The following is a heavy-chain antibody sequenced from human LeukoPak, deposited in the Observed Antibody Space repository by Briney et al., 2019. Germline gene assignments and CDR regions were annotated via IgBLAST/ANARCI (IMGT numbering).Heavy chain of an antibody. Sequence: PGGSLRLSCPASGFTFSSYRMDWVRQAPGKGLAWVSSISCSSNYIYYADSVKGRFTISRDNAKNSLYLQMNSLRAEDTAVYYCARHKGRATMGGFDYWGQGTLVTVSS. D-gene: IGHD5-24*01. CDR1: GFTFSSYR. CDR2: ISCSSNYI. CDR3: ARHKGRATMGGFDY. V-gene: IGHV3-21*01. J-gene: IGHJ4*02.